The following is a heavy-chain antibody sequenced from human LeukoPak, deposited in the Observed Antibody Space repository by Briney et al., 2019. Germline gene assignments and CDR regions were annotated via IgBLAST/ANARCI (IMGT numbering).Heavy chain of an antibody. Sequence: SETLSLTCTVSGGSISSGGYYWSWIRQHPGKGLEWIGYIYYSGSTYYNPSLKSRVTISVDTSKNQFSLKLSSVTAADTAVYYCARERVTGVGATRAFDYWGQGTLVTVSS. J-gene: IGHJ4*02. D-gene: IGHD1-26*01. CDR3: ARERVTGVGATRAFDY. V-gene: IGHV4-31*03. CDR2: IYYSGST. CDR1: GGSISSGGYY.